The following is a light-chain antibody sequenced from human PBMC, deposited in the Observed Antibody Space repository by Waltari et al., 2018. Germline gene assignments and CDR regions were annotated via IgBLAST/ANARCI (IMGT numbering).Light chain of an antibody. V-gene: IGKV6D-21*02. J-gene: IGKJ1*01. CDR2: YAS. Sequence: EIVLTQSPDFPSVTPEEKVTITCRASQSIGSRLHWFQQKPNQSPKLLIKYASQSISGVPSRFSGSGSGTDFTLTINSLEAEDAAVYYCHQIASLPRTFGPGTKVEIK. CDR3: HQIASLPRT. CDR1: QSIGSR.